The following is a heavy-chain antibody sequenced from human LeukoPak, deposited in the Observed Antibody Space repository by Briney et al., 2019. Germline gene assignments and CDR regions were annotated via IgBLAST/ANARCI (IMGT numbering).Heavy chain of an antibody. V-gene: IGHV3-7*01. CDR1: GFTFGNYW. Sequence: PGGSLRVSCVASGFTFGNYWMSWVRQAPGKGLEFVGNIEDDGDQQNYVDSVKGRFTISRDNLKNSLYLQMNSLRVEDTAVYYCARDIIRGQSDFDYWGQGVLVTVSS. CDR3: ARDIIRGQSDFDY. D-gene: IGHD5-12*01. CDR2: IEDDGDQQ. J-gene: IGHJ4*02.